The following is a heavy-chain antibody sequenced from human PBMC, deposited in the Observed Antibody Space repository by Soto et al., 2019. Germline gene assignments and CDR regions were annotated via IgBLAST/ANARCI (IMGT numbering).Heavy chain of an antibody. CDR1: GFTLSNYS. CDR2: IRDSGSST. CDR3: AKDSSNHNGEFHY. J-gene: IGHJ4*02. Sequence: PGGALRISCATSGFTLSNYSMRLGRPAPGKGLEWVSAIRDSGSSTYYADSVKGRFTISRDNSKNTVYLQMDNLRSEDTAMYYCAKDSSNHNGEFHYWGQGALVTVSS. D-gene: IGHD6-19*01. V-gene: IGHV3-23*01.